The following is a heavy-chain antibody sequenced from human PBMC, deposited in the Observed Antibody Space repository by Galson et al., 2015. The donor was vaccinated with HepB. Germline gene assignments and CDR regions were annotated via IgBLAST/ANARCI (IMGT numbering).Heavy chain of an antibody. CDR1: GFTFSSYA. D-gene: IGHD6-19*01. CDR2: ISADGSNK. CDR3: ARVFSPIAVAGTLHY. Sequence: SLRLSCAASGFTFSSYAMHWVRQAPGKGLEWVAVISADGSNKYYADSVKGRFTISRDNSKNTLYLQMNSLRAEDTAVYYCARVFSPIAVAGTLHYWGQGTLVTVSS. J-gene: IGHJ4*02. V-gene: IGHV3-30*04.